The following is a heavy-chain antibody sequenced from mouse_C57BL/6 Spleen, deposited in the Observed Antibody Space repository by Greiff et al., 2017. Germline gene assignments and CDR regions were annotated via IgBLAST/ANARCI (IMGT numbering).Heavy chain of an antibody. J-gene: IGHJ1*03. V-gene: IGHV1-80*01. Sequence: QVQLQQSGAELVKPGASVKISCKASGYAFSSYWMNWVKQRPGKGLEWIGQIYPGDGDTNYNGKFKGKAKLTADKSSSTAYMQLSSLTSEDSAVYFCARSGSSYRNWYFDVWGTGTTVTVSS. CDR1: GYAFSSYW. CDR3: ARSGSSYRNWYFDV. D-gene: IGHD1-1*01. CDR2: IYPGDGDT.